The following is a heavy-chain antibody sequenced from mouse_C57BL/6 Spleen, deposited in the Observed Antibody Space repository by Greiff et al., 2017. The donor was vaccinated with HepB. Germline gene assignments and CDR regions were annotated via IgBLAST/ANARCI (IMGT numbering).Heavy chain of an antibody. V-gene: IGHV1-22*01. CDR2: INPNNGGT. CDR1: GYTFTDYN. CDR3: ASIYYDYDGDFDY. J-gene: IGHJ2*01. Sequence: VQLQQSGPELVKPGASVKMSCKASGYTFTDYNMHWVKQSHGKSLEWIGYINPNNGGTSYNQKFKGKATLTVNKSSSTAYMELRSLTSEDSAVYYCASIYYDYDGDFDYWGQGTTLTVSS. D-gene: IGHD2-4*01.